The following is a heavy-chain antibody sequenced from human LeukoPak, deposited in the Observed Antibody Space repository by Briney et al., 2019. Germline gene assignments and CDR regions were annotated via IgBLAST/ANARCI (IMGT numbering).Heavy chain of an antibody. V-gene: IGHV3-48*02. J-gene: IGHJ4*02. Sequence: GGSLRLSCAASGFTFSSYSMNWVRQAPGKGLEWFSYISSSSSTIYYADSVKGRFTISRDNAKNSLYLQMNSLRDEDTAVYYCAGLGYYDSSGYYVPFDYWGQGTLVTVSS. CDR1: GFTFSSYS. CDR3: AGLGYYDSSGYYVPFDY. CDR2: ISSSSSTI. D-gene: IGHD3-22*01.